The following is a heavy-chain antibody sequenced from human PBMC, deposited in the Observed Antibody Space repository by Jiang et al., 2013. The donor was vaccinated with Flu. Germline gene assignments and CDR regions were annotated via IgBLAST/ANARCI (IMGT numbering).Heavy chain of an antibody. J-gene: IGHJ4*02. CDR2: IYYSGST. CDR3: ARLVSGSSSWYLKSREYYFDY. V-gene: IGHV4-39*01. Sequence: VKPSETLSLTCTVSGGSISSSSYYWGWIRQPPGKGLEWIGSIYYSGSTYYNPSLKSRVTISVDTSKNQFSLKLSSVTAADTAVYYCARLVSGSSSWYLKSREYYFDYWGQGTLVTVSS. CDR1: GGSISSSSYY. D-gene: IGHD6-13*01.